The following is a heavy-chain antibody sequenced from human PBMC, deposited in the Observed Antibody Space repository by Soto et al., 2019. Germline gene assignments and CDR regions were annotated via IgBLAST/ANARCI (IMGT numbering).Heavy chain of an antibody. J-gene: IGHJ6*02. Sequence: GASVKVSCKASGYTFTSYYMHWVRQAPGQGLEWMGIINPSGGSTSYAQKFQGRVTMTRDTSTSTVYMELSNLRSEDTAVYYCARDRMAVSYGSPYYYYGMDVWGQGTTVTVSS. D-gene: IGHD5-18*01. CDR1: GYTFTSYY. CDR3: ARDRMAVSYGSPYYYYGMDV. CDR2: INPSGGST. V-gene: IGHV1-46*01.